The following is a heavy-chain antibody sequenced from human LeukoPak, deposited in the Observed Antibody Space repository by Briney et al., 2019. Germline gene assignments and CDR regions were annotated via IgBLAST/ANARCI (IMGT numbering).Heavy chain of an antibody. D-gene: IGHD6-19*01. J-gene: IGHJ4*02. Sequence: ASVKVSCKASGYTFTSYDINWVRQATGQGLEWMGWMNPNSGNTGYAQKFQGRVTMTRNTSISTAYMELSSLRSEDTAVYYCARSLVTAVAGGGDYWGQGTLVTVSS. CDR1: GYTFTSYD. CDR2: MNPNSGNT. V-gene: IGHV1-8*01. CDR3: ARSLVTAVAGGGDY.